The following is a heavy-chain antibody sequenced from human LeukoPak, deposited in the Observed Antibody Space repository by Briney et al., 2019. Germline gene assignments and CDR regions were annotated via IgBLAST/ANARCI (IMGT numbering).Heavy chain of an antibody. D-gene: IGHD4-17*01. CDR3: ARERTDYGDYFDY. CDR1: GGSISSGGYS. J-gene: IGHJ4*02. Sequence: PSETLSLTCAVSGGSISSGGYSWSWIRQPPGKGLEWIGYIYHSGSTYYNPSLKSRVTISVDRSKNQFSLKLSPVTAADTAVYYCARERTDYGDYFDYWGQGTLVTVSS. V-gene: IGHV4-30-2*01. CDR2: IYHSGST.